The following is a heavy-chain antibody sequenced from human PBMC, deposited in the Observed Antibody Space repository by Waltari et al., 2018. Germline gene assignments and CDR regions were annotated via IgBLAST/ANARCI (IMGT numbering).Heavy chain of an antibody. CDR3: ARDRSSSLYYYYGMDV. CDR2: IITILGIA. V-gene: IGHV1-69*09. D-gene: IGHD6-6*01. Sequence: QVQLVQSGAEVKKPGSSVKVSCKASGVTFSSYAISWVRQAPGQGLEWMGRIITILGIANYGRKFQGRVTITADKATSTAYMELSSLRSEDTAVYYCARDRSSSLYYYYGMDVWGQGTTVTVSS. J-gene: IGHJ6*02. CDR1: GVTFSSYA.